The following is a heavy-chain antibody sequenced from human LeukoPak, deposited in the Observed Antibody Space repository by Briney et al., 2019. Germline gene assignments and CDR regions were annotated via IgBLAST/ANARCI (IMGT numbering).Heavy chain of an antibody. CDR2: ISSSSSYI. Sequence: GGSLRLSCAASGFTFTSYTMSWVRQAPGKGLEWVSSISSSSSYIYYADSVKGRFTISRDNAKNSLYLQMNSLRAEDTAVYYCARDYYDSSGYPADAFDIWGQGTMVTVSS. CDR3: ARDYYDSSGYPADAFDI. D-gene: IGHD3-22*01. CDR1: GFTFTSYT. V-gene: IGHV3-21*01. J-gene: IGHJ3*02.